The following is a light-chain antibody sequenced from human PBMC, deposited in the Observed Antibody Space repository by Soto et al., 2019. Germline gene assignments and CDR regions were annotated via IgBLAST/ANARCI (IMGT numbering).Light chain of an antibody. J-gene: IGKJ3*01. CDR2: AAS. CDR3: QNYYSVPFT. Sequence: DIQMTQSPSSLSAFLGDRVTITCRASQGISDYLVWYQQKPGKVPKLLIYAASTLQSGVPPRFSGTGSGTDFTLTISSLQPEDVATYYCQNYYSVPFTFGPGTKVDIK. V-gene: IGKV1-27*01. CDR1: QGISDY.